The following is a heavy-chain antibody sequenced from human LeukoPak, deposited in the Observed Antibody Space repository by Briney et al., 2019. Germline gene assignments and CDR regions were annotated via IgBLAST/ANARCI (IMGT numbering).Heavy chain of an antibody. CDR1: GGSISSYY. J-gene: IGHJ6*03. V-gene: IGHV4-59*01. D-gene: IGHD6-13*01. CDR3: ARISIDGSSWFDYYYYMDV. Sequence: PSETLSLTCTVSGGSISSYYWGWIRQPPGKGLEWIGYIYYSGSTNYNPSLKSRVTISVDTSKNQFSLKLSSVTAADTAVYYCARISIDGSSWFDYYYYMDVWGKGTTVTVSS. CDR2: IYYSGST.